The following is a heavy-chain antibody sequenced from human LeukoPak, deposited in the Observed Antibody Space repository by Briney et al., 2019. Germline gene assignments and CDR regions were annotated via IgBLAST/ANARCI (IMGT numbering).Heavy chain of an antibody. CDR2: IYTSGST. J-gene: IGHJ6*03. CDR3: ARAGVRGVIITNYYYMDV. V-gene: IGHV4-4*07. CDR1: GGSISSYY. Sequence: KPSETLSLTCTVSGGSISSYYWSWIRQPAGKGLEWIGRIYTSGSTNYNPSLKSRVTMSVDTSKNQFSLKLSSVTAADTAVYYCARAGVRGVIITNYYYMDVWGKGTTVTVSS. D-gene: IGHD3-10*01.